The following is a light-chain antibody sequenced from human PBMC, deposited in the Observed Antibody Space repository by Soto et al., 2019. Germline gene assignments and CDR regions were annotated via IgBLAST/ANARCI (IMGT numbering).Light chain of an antibody. V-gene: IGKV3-20*01. CDR3: QQYGSSPQT. CDR2: GAS. Sequence: SPGTLSMSPGESATLSCRASQSVRSNCLAWYQQKPGQAPRLLIYGASNRATGIPDRFSGSGSGTDFTLTISRLEPEDFAVYYCQQYGSSPQTFGQGTRLEIK. CDR1: QSVRSNC. J-gene: IGKJ5*01.